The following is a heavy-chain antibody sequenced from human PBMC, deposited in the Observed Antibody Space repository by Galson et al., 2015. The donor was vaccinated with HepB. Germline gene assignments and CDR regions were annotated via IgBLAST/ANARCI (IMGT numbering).Heavy chain of an antibody. CDR2: ISYDGSNK. V-gene: IGHV3-30*03. CDR3: TLLDSSGWYEGSGAFDI. D-gene: IGHD6-19*01. J-gene: IGHJ3*02. Sequence: CLRLSCAASGFTFSSYGMHWVRQAPGKGLEWVAVISYDGSNKYYADSVKGRFTISRDNSKNALYLQMNSLRAEDTAVYYCTLLDSSGWYEGSGAFDIWGQGTMVTVSS. CDR1: GFTFSSYG.